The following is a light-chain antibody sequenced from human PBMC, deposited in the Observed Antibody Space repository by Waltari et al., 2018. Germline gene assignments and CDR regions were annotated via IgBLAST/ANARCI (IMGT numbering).Light chain of an antibody. V-gene: IGLV3-21*04. CDR1: NAGRNS. J-gene: IGLJ3*02. Sequence: SYVLTQPPSVSVAPGKVGRITCGGNNAGRNSGQWYQQKPGQAPVLVIYYDSDRPSGIPERFSGSNSGNTATLTISRVEAGDEADYYCQVWDSSSDHWVFGGGTKLTVL. CDR2: YDS. CDR3: QVWDSSSDHWV.